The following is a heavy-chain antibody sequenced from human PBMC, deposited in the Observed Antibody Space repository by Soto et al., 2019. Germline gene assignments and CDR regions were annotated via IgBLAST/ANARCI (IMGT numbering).Heavy chain of an antibody. D-gene: IGHD5-18*01. V-gene: IGHV4-39*01. J-gene: IGHJ2*01. Sequence: PSETLSLTCTVSGGPISSSGCYWSWIRQAPGKGLEWLATIYYTGYTYHNPSLKSHVTISVDTSKNQFSLKLTSVTAADTALYYCARSAIATHWFFDLWGRGTLVTVSS. CDR2: IYYTGYT. CDR3: ARSAIATHWFFDL. CDR1: GGPISSSGCY.